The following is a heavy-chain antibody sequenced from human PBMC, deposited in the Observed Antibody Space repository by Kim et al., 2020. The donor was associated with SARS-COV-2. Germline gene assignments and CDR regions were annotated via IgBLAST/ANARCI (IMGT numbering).Heavy chain of an antibody. CDR2: ISWDGGST. CDR1: GFTFDDYT. Sequence: GGSLRLSCAASGFTFDDYTMHWVRQAPGKGLEWVSLISWDGGSTYYADSVKGRFTISRDNSKNSLYLQMNSLRTEDTALYYCAKGGRSSGWYGSWYFDLWGRGTLVTVSS. D-gene: IGHD6-19*01. V-gene: IGHV3-43*01. CDR3: AKGGRSSGWYGSWYFDL. J-gene: IGHJ2*01.